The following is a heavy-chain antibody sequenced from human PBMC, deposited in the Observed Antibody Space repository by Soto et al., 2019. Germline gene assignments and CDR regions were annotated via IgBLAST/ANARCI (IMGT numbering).Heavy chain of an antibody. CDR1: GGSVSSGSYY. J-gene: IGHJ6*02. V-gene: IGHV4-61*01. CDR2: IYYSGST. D-gene: IGHD3-9*01. Sequence: SETLSLTCTVSGGSVSSGSYYWSWIRQPPWKGLEWIGYIYYSGSTNYNPSLKSRVTISVDTSKNQFSLKLSPVTAADTAVYYCARDQITPGYDILTGYLYYYYGMDVWGQGXTVTVYS. CDR3: ARDQITPGYDILTGYLYYYYGMDV.